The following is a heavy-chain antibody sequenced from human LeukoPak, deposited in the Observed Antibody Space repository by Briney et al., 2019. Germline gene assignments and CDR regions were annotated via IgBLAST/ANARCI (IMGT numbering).Heavy chain of an antibody. D-gene: IGHD6-19*01. CDR2: IYFSGST. CDR3: ARDRISPRAVAGTLGWFDP. J-gene: IGHJ5*02. Sequence: PSETLSLTCTVSGGSISSGGYYWSWIRQHPGKGLEWIVYIYFSGSTYYNPSLKSRVTISVDTSKNQFSLKLSSVTAADTAVYYCARDRISPRAVAGTLGWFDPWGQGTLVTVSS. V-gene: IGHV4-31*03. CDR1: GGSISSGGYY.